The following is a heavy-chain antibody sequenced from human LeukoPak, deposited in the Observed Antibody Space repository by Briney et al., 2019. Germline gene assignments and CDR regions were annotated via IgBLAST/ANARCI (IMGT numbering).Heavy chain of an antibody. CDR2: ISYDGSNK. V-gene: IGHV3-30*04. D-gene: IGHD3-3*01. CDR1: GFTFSSYA. CDR3: ARGPILRFLEWLLSPFDY. Sequence: QPGGSLRLSCAASGFTFSSYAMHWVRQAPGKGLEWVAVISYDGSNKYYADSVKGRFTISRDNSKNTLYLQMNSLRAEDTAVYYCARGPILRFLEWLLSPFDYWGQGTLVTVSS. J-gene: IGHJ4*02.